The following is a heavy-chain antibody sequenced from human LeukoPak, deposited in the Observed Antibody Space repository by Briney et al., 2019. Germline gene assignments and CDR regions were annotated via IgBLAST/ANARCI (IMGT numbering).Heavy chain of an antibody. V-gene: IGHV3-21*01. CDR1: GFTFNSYA. CDR2: ISGSGGAT. CDR3: ARDRGVRGVIRRFDY. Sequence: GGSLRLSCAASGFTFNSYAMTWVRQAPGKGLEWVSLISGSGGATYYADSVKGRFTISRDNAKNSLYLQMNSLRAEDTAVYYCARDRGVRGVIRRFDYWGQGTLVTVSS. J-gene: IGHJ4*02. D-gene: IGHD3-10*01.